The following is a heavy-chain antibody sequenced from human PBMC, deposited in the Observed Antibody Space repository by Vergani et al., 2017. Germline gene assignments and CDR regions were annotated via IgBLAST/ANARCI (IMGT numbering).Heavy chain of an antibody. J-gene: IGHJ4*02. Sequence: QVQLVQSGAEVKKPGSSVKVSCKASGGTFSSYAISWVRQAPGQGLEWMGGIIPIFGTANYAQKFQGRVTITADESTSTAYMELSSLRSEDTAVYYCARAKGPDDFWSGYYGLXFDYWGQGTLVTVSS. D-gene: IGHD3-3*01. CDR2: IIPIFGTA. CDR3: ARAKGPDDFWSGYYGLXFDY. V-gene: IGHV1-69*13. CDR1: GGTFSSYA.